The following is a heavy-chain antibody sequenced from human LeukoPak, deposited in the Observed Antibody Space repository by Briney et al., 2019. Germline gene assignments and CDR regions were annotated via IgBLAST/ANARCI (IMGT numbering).Heavy chain of an antibody. Sequence: SETLSLTCTVSGGSISSYYWSWIRQPPGKGLEWIGYIYYSGSTNYNPSLKSRLTISVDTSKNQFSLKLTSVTAADTAVYYCARQVHGAAGRFDTWGQGTLVTVAS. CDR1: GGSISSYY. J-gene: IGHJ5*02. V-gene: IGHV4-59*08. CDR2: IYYSGST. CDR3: ARQVHGAAGRFDT. D-gene: IGHD6-13*01.